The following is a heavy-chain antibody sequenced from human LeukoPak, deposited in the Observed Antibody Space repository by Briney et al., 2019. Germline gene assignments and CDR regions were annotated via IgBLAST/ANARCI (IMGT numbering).Heavy chain of an antibody. CDR1: GFTFSSYA. CDR3: ARVSEAVAGYYFDY. CDR2: ISYDGSNK. J-gene: IGHJ4*01. Sequence: GGSLRLSCAASGFTFSSYAMHWVRQAPGKGLEWVAVISYDGSNKYYADSVKGRFTISRDNSKNTLYLQMNSLRAEDTAVYYCARVSEAVAGYYFDYWGRGTLVTVSS. V-gene: IGHV3-30*04. D-gene: IGHD6-19*01.